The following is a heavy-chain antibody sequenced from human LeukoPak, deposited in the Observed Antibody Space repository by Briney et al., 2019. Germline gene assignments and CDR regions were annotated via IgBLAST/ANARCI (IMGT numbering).Heavy chain of an antibody. V-gene: IGHV1-18*01. D-gene: IGHD3-22*01. Sequence: ASVKVSCKASGYTFTIYGISWVRQAPGQGLEWMGGISAYHGDTNYAQNLQGRVTMTTDTSTSTAYKELRSLRSDDTAVYYCARGGYYYDSSGYRFDYWGQGTLVTVSS. CDR2: ISAYHGDT. J-gene: IGHJ4*02. CDR1: GYTFTIYG. CDR3: ARGGYYYDSSGYRFDY.